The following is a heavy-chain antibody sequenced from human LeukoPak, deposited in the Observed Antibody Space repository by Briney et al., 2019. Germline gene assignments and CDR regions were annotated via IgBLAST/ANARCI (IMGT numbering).Heavy chain of an antibody. V-gene: IGHV3-23*01. CDR2: ITGNSVNT. Sequence: PGGSLRLSCAASGFTFSIHAMNWVRQAPGKGLEWVSVITGNSVNTFYADSVKGRFTISRDSSKNTLYMYMNSLRAEDAAVYYCVKAASGGWYDTNFDYWGQGTLVTVSS. CDR1: GFTFSIHA. D-gene: IGHD6-19*01. J-gene: IGHJ4*02. CDR3: VKAASGGWYDTNFDY.